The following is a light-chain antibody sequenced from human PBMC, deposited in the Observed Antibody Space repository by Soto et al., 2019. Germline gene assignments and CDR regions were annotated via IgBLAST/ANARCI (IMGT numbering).Light chain of an antibody. J-gene: IGKJ1*01. V-gene: IGKV3D-15*01. CDR2: GAS. CDR3: QQYSNSPRT. Sequence: VMTQSPAPLSVSPGERVTLSCRASQFISNSLAWYQQRPGQPPRLLIYGASTRAAGISARFSGSGSGTEFTLTISSLQSEDFAVYYCQQYSNSPRTFGQGTKVDIK. CDR1: QFISNS.